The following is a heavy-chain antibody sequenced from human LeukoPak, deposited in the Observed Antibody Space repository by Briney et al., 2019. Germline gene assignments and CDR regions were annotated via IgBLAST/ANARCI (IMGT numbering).Heavy chain of an antibody. CDR1: GFTFSNAW. CDR2: IKSKTDGGTT. V-gene: IGHV3-15*01. Sequence: GGSLRLSCAASGFTFSNAWMSWVRQAPGKGLEWVGRIKSKTDGGTTDYAAPVKGRFTISRDDSKNTLYLQMNSLKTEDTAVYYCTTTQKDCSGGSCYDYYYGMDVWGRGTTVTVSS. CDR3: TTTQKDCSGGSCYDYYYGMDV. J-gene: IGHJ6*02. D-gene: IGHD2-15*01.